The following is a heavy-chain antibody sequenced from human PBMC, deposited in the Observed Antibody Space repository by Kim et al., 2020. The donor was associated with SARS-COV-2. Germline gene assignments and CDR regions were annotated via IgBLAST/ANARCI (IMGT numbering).Heavy chain of an antibody. Sequence: ASVKVSCKASGYTFRNYGFSRVRQAPGQGLEWMGWISAYNGNTKYAEKFQGRVIMTTDSSRTTAYMELRSLRPDDTAVYYCARATNFYSGKDYWGQGTLVTVSS. CDR1: GYTFRNYG. V-gene: IGHV1-18*01. CDR2: ISAYNGNT. CDR3: ARATNFYSGKDY. J-gene: IGHJ4*02. D-gene: IGHD1-26*01.